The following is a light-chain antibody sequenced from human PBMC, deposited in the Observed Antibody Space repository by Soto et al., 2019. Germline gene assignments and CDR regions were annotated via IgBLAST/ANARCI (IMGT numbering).Light chain of an antibody. CDR2: KAS. J-gene: IGKJ1*01. CDR3: QQYAGYSRT. CDR1: QSISGW. Sequence: IQLTQSPSTLSASVGDRVTITCRASQSISGWLAWYQQRPGTAPKLMIYKASTLETGVPSRFSGSGSGTEFTLTINNLQPDDFATYYCQQYAGYSRTFGQGTKVEIK. V-gene: IGKV1-5*03.